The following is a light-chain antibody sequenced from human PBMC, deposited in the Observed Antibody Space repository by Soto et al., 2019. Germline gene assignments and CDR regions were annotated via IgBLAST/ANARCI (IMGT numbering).Light chain of an antibody. CDR3: QQYGSSPPT. Sequence: EIVFTQSPVTLSLSPGERTTLSCRASQSISRYLAWYQQKPGQGPRLLIYGASSRATGTPDRFSGSGSGTDFTLTINRLEPEDFALYYCQQYGSSPPTFGQGTKVDIK. CDR1: QSISRY. CDR2: GAS. J-gene: IGKJ1*01. V-gene: IGKV3-20*01.